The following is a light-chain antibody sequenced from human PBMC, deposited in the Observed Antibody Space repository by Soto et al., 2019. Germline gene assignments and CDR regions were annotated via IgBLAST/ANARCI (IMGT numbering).Light chain of an antibody. J-gene: IGLJ1*01. CDR3: SSYTSSSTPYV. V-gene: IGLV2-14*01. Sequence: QPVLTQPASVSGSPGQSITISCTGTSSDVGGYNYVSWYQQHPVKAPKLMIYDVTNRPSGVSDRFSGSKSGNTASLTISGLQAEDKADYYCSSYTSSSTPYVFGTGTKVTVL. CDR2: DVT. CDR1: SSDVGGYNY.